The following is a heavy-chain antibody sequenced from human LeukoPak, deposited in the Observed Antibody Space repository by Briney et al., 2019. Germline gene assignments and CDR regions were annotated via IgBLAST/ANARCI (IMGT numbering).Heavy chain of an antibody. D-gene: IGHD2-2*01. CDR3: ARPRYCSSTSCYYFDY. Sequence: SVKVSCKASGGTFSSYAISWVRQAPGQGLEWMGGVIPIFGTANYAQKFQGRVTITADKSTSTVYMELSSLRSEDTAVYYCARPRYCSSTSCYYFDYWGQGTLVTVSS. CDR2: VIPIFGTA. J-gene: IGHJ4*02. V-gene: IGHV1-69*06. CDR1: GGTFSSYA.